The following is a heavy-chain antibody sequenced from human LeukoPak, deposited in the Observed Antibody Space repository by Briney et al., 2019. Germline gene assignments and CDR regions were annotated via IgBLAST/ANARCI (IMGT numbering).Heavy chain of an antibody. CDR2: INEGATTI. CDR1: GFTVNNYE. J-gene: IGHJ4*02. D-gene: IGHD2-21*02. Sequence: PGGSLRLSCAASGFTVNNYEMHWVRQAPGKGLEWISYINEGATTINYADSVWGRFTISRDNAQNSVHLQMNSLRDEDTAVYYCARGRLLRSTIYFDYWGQGALVTVSS. CDR3: ARGRLLRSTIYFDY. V-gene: IGHV3-48*03.